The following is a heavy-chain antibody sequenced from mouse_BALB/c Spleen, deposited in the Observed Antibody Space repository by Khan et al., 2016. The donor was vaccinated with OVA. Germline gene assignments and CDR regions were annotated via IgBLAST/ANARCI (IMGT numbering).Heavy chain of an antibody. CDR2: ISSGSSSI. J-gene: IGHJ2*01. V-gene: IGHV5-17*02. CDR3: ARDSNFDY. Sequence: EVQGVESGGGLVQPGGSRKLSCAASGFTFSRFGMHWVRQAPEKGLEWVAYISSGSSSIYYADTVKGRFTISRDNPKTTLFLQMTSLRSEDTAMYYCARDSNFDYWGQGTTLTVSS. CDR1: GFTFSRFG.